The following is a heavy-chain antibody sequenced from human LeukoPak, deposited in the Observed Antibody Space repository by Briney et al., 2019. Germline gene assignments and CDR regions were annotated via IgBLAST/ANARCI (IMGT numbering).Heavy chain of an antibody. D-gene: IGHD6-13*01. Sequence: GGSLRLSCAASGFTFSSDWMHWVRQVPGKGPVWVSRINGDGSSTNYADSVKGRFTISRDKAKSTLYLQMNSLRAEDTAVYYCARRAAEGGFYGSWGQGTLVTVSS. J-gene: IGHJ5*02. CDR2: INGDGSST. CDR3: ARRAAEGGFYGS. V-gene: IGHV3-74*01. CDR1: GFTFSSDW.